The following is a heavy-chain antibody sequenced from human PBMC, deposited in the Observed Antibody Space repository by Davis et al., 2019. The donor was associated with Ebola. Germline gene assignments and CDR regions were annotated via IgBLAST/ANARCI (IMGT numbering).Heavy chain of an antibody. CDR3: ARIYFYYYGMDV. J-gene: IGHJ6*02. CDR2: IYSVGST. Sequence: GGSLRLSCTASGFTVSSNYMSWVRQAPGKGLEWVSVIYSVGSTYYADSVKGRFTISRDNSKNTLYLQMNSLRAEDTAVYYCARIYFYYYGMDVWGQGTTVTVSS. V-gene: IGHV3-66*01. CDR1: GFTVSSNY.